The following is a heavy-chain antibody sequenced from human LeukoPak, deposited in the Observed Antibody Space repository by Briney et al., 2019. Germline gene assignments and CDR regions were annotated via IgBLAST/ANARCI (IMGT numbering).Heavy chain of an antibody. CDR3: ARAVYDFWSGYPGFPELDY. V-gene: IGHV3-30*03. Sequence: SGGSLRLSCAASGFTFSSYGMHWVRQAPGKGLEWVAVISYDGSNKYYADSVKGRFTISRDNSKNTLYLQMNSLRAEDTAVYYCARAVYDFWSGYPGFPELDYWGQGTLVTVSS. J-gene: IGHJ4*02. CDR1: GFTFSSYG. D-gene: IGHD3-3*01. CDR2: ISYDGSNK.